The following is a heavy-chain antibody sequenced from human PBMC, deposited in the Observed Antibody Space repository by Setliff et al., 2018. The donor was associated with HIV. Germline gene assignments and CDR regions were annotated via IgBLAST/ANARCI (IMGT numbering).Heavy chain of an antibody. V-gene: IGHV3-23*01. Sequence: PGGSLRLSCVASGFTFRSYWMSWVRQAPGKGLEWVSGITWSSGSIAYADSVKGRFTISRDNSKNTLYLQMNSLRAEDTAVYSCAKAAGMTCSGSSCYSDYWGQGTLVTVSS. J-gene: IGHJ4*02. CDR3: AKAAGMTCSGSSCYSDY. CDR2: ITWSSGSI. CDR1: GFTFRSYW. D-gene: IGHD2-15*01.